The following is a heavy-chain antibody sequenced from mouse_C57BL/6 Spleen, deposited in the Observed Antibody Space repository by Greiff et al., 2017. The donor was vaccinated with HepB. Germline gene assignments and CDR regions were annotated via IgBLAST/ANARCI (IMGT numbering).Heavy chain of an antibody. V-gene: IGHV14-2*01. CDR1: GFNIKDYY. Sequence: EVQLQQSGAELVKPGASVKLSCTASGFNIKDYYMHWVKQRTEQGLEWIGRIDPEDGETKYDPKFQGKATITADTSSNTAYLQLSSLTSEDTAVYYCARWYGYSFAYWGQGTLVTVSA. D-gene: IGHD2-2*01. CDR2: IDPEDGET. CDR3: ARWYGYSFAY. J-gene: IGHJ3*01.